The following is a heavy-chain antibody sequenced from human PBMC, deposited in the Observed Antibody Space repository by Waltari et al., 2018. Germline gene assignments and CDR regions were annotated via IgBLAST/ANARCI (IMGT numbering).Heavy chain of an antibody. CDR1: GGSISSGGYY. CDR3: ASGPTVGSGGY. D-gene: IGHD4-4*01. Sequence: QVQLQESGPGLVKPSQTLSLTCTVPGGSISSGGYYWSWIRQHPGKGLEWSGYLYYSGSSYDNPSLRSRVTISVDTSKKQFSRKLSAVTAADTAVYYCASGPTVGSGGYWGQGTLVTVSS. V-gene: IGHV4-31*03. J-gene: IGHJ4*02. CDR2: LYYSGSS.